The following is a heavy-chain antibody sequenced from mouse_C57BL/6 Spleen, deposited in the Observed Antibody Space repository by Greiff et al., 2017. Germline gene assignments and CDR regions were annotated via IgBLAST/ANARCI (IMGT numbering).Heavy chain of an antibody. J-gene: IGHJ4*01. CDR2: IDPSDSYT. V-gene: IGHV1-69*01. CDR3: ARYYSNPYAMDY. CDR1: GYTFTSYW. Sequence: QVQLQQSGAELVMPGASVKLSCKASGYTFTSYWMHWVKQRPGQGLEWIGEIDPSDSYTTYNQKFKGKSTLTVDKSSSTAYMQLSSLTSEDSAVLYCARYYSNPYAMDYWGQGTSVTVSS. D-gene: IGHD2-5*01.